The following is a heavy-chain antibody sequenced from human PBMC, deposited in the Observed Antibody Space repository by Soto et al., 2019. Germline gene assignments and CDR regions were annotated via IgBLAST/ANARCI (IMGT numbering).Heavy chain of an antibody. CDR2: ISSSSSYI. CDR1: RFTFSSYS. CDR3: ASDPDVYYGSGSYYYYYGMDV. Sequence: PGGSLRLSCAASRFTFSSYSMNWVRQAPGKGLEWVSSISSSSSYIYYADSVKGRFTISRDNAKNSLYLQMNSLRAEDTAVYYCASDPDVYYGSGSYYYYYGMDVWGQGTTVTVSS. V-gene: IGHV3-21*01. J-gene: IGHJ6*02. D-gene: IGHD3-10*01.